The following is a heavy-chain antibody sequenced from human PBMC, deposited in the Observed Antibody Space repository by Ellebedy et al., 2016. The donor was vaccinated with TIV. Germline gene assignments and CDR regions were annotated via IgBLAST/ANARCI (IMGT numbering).Heavy chain of an antibody. CDR2: ISGDSRFI. V-gene: IGHV3-11*06. CDR1: GFFFNDYY. Sequence: GESLKISCVASGFFFNDYYMTWIRQPAGKGLEWASDISGDSRFINYADSVKGRFTISRDNDRNSVYLQMNSLRVEDTAIYYCARMTAMAVDGMDVWGQGTSVTVSS. J-gene: IGHJ6*02. CDR3: ARMTAMAVDGMDV. D-gene: IGHD5-24*01.